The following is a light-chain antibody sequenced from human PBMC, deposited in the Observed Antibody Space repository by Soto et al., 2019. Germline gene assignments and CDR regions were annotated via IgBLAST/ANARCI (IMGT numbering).Light chain of an antibody. J-gene: IGKJ4*01. Sequence: EIVLTQSPATLSLSPGERATLSCRASQSVGNFLTWYQQKPGHGPRLLIYDASNRASVSPDRFSGSGSGTVFALTISSMEPVGCAIYYCQHRYERVSFGGGTNVEIK. V-gene: IGKV3-11*01. CDR3: QHRYERVS. CDR2: DAS. CDR1: QSVGNF.